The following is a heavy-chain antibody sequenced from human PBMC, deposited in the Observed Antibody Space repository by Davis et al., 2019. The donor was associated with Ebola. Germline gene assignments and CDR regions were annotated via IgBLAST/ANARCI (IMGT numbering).Heavy chain of an antibody. V-gene: IGHV3-23*01. CDR3: AKDASGSCYSPVGY. D-gene: IGHD2-15*01. Sequence: GESLKISCAASGFTFSSYSMNWVRQAPGKGLEWVSSICGNDANTYYAGSVKGRFTISRDNSKNTLYLQMNSLRAEDTAIYYCAKDASGSCYSPVGYWGQGTLVTVSS. CDR2: ICGNDANT. J-gene: IGHJ4*02. CDR1: GFTFSSYS.